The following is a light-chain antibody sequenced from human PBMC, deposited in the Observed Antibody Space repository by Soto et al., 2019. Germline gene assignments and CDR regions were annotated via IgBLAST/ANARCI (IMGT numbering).Light chain of an antibody. CDR2: AAS. CDR1: QSISTY. V-gene: IGKV1-39*01. Sequence: DIQMTQSPSSLSASVGDRVTITCRASQSISTYLNWYQQKPGKAPKLLIYAASSWQSGVPSRFSGSGSGTDFTLTISSLQPEDFATYYCQQSYSTASTFGQGTKLEIK. CDR3: QQSYSTAST. J-gene: IGKJ2*01.